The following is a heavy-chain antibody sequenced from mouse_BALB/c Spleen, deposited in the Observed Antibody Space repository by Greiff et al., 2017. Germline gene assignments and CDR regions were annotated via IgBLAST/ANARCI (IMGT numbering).Heavy chain of an antibody. D-gene: IGHD3-2*01. J-gene: IGHJ2*01. CDR3: ARQDSSGYVDY. Sequence: EVKLVESGGGLVQPGGSLKLSCAASGFTFSSYTMSWVRQTPEKRLEWVAYISNGGGSTYYPDTLKGRFTISRDNAKNTLYLQMSSLKAEDTAMYYCARQDSSGYVDYWGQGTTLTVSS. V-gene: IGHV5-12-2*01. CDR2: ISNGGGST. CDR1: GFTFSSYT.